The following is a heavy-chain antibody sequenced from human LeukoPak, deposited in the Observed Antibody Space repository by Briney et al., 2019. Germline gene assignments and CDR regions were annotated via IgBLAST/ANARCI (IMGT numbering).Heavy chain of an antibody. J-gene: IGHJ5*02. CDR2: ISSGSDYI. CDR3: RPHYYGSGSLSWLDP. Sequence: KPGGSLRLSCAASGFTFSFYSMNCVRQSPGKGLGWGSSISSGSDYIYYADSVKGRLTISRDNAKNSLYLQMNNLRVEGTAVYYCRPHYYGSGSLSWLDPWGQGTLVTVSS. D-gene: IGHD3-10*01. CDR1: GFTFSFYS. V-gene: IGHV3-21*06.